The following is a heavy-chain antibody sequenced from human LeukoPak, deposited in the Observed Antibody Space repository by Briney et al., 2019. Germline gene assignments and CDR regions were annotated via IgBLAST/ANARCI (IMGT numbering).Heavy chain of an antibody. CDR2: INSDGSST. J-gene: IGHJ6*02. V-gene: IGHV3-74*01. D-gene: IGHD1-14*01. CDR3: ATGQGHGMDV. Sequence: HPGGSLRLSCAASGFTFSSYWMHWVRHAPGKGLVWVSRINSDGSSTSYADSVKGRFTISRDNAKNTLYLQMNSQRAEDTAVYYCATGQGHGMDVWGQGTTVTVSS. CDR1: GFTFSSYW.